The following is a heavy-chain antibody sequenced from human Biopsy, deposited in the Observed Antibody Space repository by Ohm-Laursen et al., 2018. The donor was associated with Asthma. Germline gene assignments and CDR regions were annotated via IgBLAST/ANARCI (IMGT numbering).Heavy chain of an antibody. CDR2: THYSGTT. D-gene: IGHD3-22*01. Sequence: SETLSLTCTVSGDSIGIYYWGWIRQPPGKGLEYIGYTHYSGTTNTDPSLTGRVTMSVDTSKNQFSLKVTSVTAADTAVYFFARVRGAFYESSVKNAFDVWGQGTMVTVSS. J-gene: IGHJ3*01. CDR3: ARVRGAFYESSVKNAFDV. V-gene: IGHV4-59*01. CDR1: GDSIGIYY.